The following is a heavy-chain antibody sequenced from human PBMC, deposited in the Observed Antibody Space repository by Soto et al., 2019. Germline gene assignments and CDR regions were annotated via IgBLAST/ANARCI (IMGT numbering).Heavy chain of an antibody. D-gene: IGHD4-17*01. CDR3: ARAFDYGGNSRPFAS. J-gene: IGHJ4*02. CDR2: ISYAGSP. CDR1: GGSVSSVGYY. Sequence: SETLSLTCTVSGGSVSSVGYYWSWIHQHPGKGLEWVGFISYAGSPYYNPSLRSRVTISLDTSKNLFSLKLSSVTAADTAVYYCARAFDYGGNSRPFASWGQGTLVTVSS. V-gene: IGHV4-31*03.